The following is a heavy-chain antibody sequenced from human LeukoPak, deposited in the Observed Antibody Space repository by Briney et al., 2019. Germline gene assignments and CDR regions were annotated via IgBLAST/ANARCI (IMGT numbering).Heavy chain of an antibody. CDR1: GFTFSTYG. D-gene: IGHD3-22*01. CDR2: IRNDESDK. Sequence: GGSLRLSCTASGFTFSTYGMHWVRQAPGKGLEWVAFIRNDESDKYYADSVKGRFTISRDNSRNTLYLQINSLRAEDTAVYYCAKDQSHHDSSGSLYDPWGQGTLVTVSS. V-gene: IGHV3-30*02. CDR3: AKDQSHHDSSGSLYDP. J-gene: IGHJ5*02.